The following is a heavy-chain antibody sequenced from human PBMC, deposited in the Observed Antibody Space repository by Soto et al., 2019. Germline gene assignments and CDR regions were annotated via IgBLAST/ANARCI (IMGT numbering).Heavy chain of an antibody. CDR3: ARLRGPTVRYDMDV. V-gene: IGHV1-8*01. CDR2: MNPSSDDTVFAQ. J-gene: IGHJ6*02. CDR1: GYIFTSYD. Sequence: QVQLVQSGAEVKKPGASVKVSCKASGYIFTSYDINWVRQAAGQGLEWMGWMNPSSDDTVFAQGLAQKFQGRVIMPRDTAISTAYMELRSLRSEDTAVYYCARLRGPTVRYDMDVWGQGTTVTVSS. D-gene: IGHD4-17*01.